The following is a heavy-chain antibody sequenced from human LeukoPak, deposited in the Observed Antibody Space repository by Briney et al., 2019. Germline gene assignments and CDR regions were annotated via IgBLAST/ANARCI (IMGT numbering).Heavy chain of an antibody. J-gene: IGHJ3*02. D-gene: IGHD1-20*01. V-gene: IGHV4-59*01. CDR1: GASLTTYY. CDR2: IYSSGST. CDR3: ARLPAARLISGAFDI. Sequence: PSETLSLTCTVSGASLTTYYWSWIRQPPGKGLEWVAYIYSSGSTNYNPSLKSRLTISIDTSKKQFSLKMSSVTAADTALYYCARLPAARLISGAFDIWGQGTMVTVSS.